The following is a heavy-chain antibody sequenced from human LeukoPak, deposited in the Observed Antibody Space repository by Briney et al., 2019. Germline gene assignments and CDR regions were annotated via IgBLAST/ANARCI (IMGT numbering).Heavy chain of an antibody. D-gene: IGHD2-21*02. CDR1: GYSFTSYW. Sequence: GESLKISCKGSGYSFTSYWIGWGRQMPGKGLEGMGSIYPGDSDTRYSPSFQGQVTISADKSISTAYLQWSSLKASDTAMYYCASSLYCGGDCYPAYDAFDIWGQGTMVTVSS. V-gene: IGHV5-51*01. J-gene: IGHJ3*02. CDR3: ASSLYCGGDCYPAYDAFDI. CDR2: IYPGDSDT.